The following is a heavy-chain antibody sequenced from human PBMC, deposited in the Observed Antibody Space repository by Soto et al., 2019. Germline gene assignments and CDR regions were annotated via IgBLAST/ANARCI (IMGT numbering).Heavy chain of an antibody. CDR2: MEPSTGRT. CDR3: ARVVSAGVDY. CDR1: GYSFTSLD. V-gene: IGHV1-8*01. J-gene: IGHJ4*02. Sequence: QVQLVQAGAEVREPGASVKVSCKASGYSFTSLDINWVRQTAGQGLEWMGWMEPSTGRTGYAQKFQGRVTMTRDTSINTADMELTTLTSEDTAFYYCARVVSAGVDYWGKGTLVIVSS. D-gene: IGHD1-26*01.